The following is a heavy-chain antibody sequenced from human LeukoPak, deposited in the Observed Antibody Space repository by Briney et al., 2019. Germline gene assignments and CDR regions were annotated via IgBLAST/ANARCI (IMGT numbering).Heavy chain of an antibody. CDR3: AREDIVVVPAAPESSYYGMDV. D-gene: IGHD2-2*01. CDR2: ISSGSSYI. Sequence: PGGSLRLSCAASGFTFSSYSMNWVRQAPGKGLEWVSSISSGSSYIYYADSVKGRFTISRDNAKNSLYLQMNSLRAEDTAVYYCAREDIVVVPAAPESSYYGMDVWGQGTTVTVSS. V-gene: IGHV3-21*01. CDR1: GFTFSSYS. J-gene: IGHJ6*02.